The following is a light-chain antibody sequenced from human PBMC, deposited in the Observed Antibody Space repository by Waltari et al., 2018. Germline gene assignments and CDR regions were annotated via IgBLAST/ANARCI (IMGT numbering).Light chain of an antibody. CDR3: QESYTVLGT. V-gene: IGKV1-39*01. J-gene: IGKJ2*01. Sequence: DIQMTQSPSSLSASVGARVTITCRASQSITNSLNWYQYKPGKAPKLLIYATSSLQSWVPSRFSGSGSGTHFSLSISSLQPEDFATYFCQESYTVLGTFGRGTKLEI. CDR1: QSITNS. CDR2: ATS.